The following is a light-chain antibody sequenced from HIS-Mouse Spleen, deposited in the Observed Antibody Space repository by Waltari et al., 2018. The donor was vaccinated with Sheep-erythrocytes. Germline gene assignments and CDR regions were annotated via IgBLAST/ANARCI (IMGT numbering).Light chain of an antibody. CDR3: CSYAGSYNHV. CDR2: DVS. Sequence: QSALTQPRSVSGSPGQSVTISCTAPSSDVGGSNYVSWYQQHPGKAPKLMIYDVSKRPSGVPDRFSGSKSGNTASLTISGLQAEDEADYYCCSYAGSYNHVFATGTKVTVL. V-gene: IGLV2-11*01. CDR1: SSDVGGSNY. J-gene: IGLJ1*01.